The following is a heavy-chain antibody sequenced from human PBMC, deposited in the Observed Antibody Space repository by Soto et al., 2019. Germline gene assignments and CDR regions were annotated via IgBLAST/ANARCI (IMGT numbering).Heavy chain of an antibody. Sequence: PSETLSLTCTVSDDSISNYYWSWIRQPPGKGLEWIGYIYYSGTTSYNPSLNSRVTISVDTSKNQFSLILTSLTAADTAVYYCARQADRAPTVVRFWGQGTLVTVSS. J-gene: IGHJ4*02. V-gene: IGHV4-59*08. CDR2: IYYSGTT. CDR1: DDSISNYY. D-gene: IGHD4-17*01. CDR3: ARQADRAPTVVRF.